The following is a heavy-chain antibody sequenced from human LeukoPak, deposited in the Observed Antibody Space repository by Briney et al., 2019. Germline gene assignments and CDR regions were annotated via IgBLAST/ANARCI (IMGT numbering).Heavy chain of an antibody. CDR2: IWFDGSNK. CDR1: GFTFSNFD. V-gene: IGHV3-33*01. Sequence: SLRLSCAASGFTFSNFDMHWVRQAPGKGLEWVAVIWFDGSNKNYADSVRGRFTISRDNSKNTLYLQMNSLRAEDTAVYYCARERGSPPDYWGQGTLVTVSS. CDR3: ARERGSPPDY. J-gene: IGHJ4*02. D-gene: IGHD3-10*01.